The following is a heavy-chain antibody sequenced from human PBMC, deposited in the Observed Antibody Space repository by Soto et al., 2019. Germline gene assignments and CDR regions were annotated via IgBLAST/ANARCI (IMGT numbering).Heavy chain of an antibody. CDR2: VSHDGTLY. CDR1: GFIYSSCA. J-gene: IGHJ4*02. D-gene: IGHD2-8*02. V-gene: IGHV3-30*18. CDR3: VKDRSDTWSFDY. Sequence: QVQLVESGGGVVQPGTSLRLSCSASGFIYSSCAMHWVRQVPGKGLEWLAVVSHDGTLYHYADSVKGRFTISRDNSRKMLYLQMNSLIPDDTAVYYCVKDRSDTWSFDYWGQGTLVTVSS.